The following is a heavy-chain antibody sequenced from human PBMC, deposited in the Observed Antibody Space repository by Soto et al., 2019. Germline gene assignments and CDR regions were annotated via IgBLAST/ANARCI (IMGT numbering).Heavy chain of an antibody. D-gene: IGHD6-13*01. Sequence: VQLLESGGGLVQPGGSLRLSCAASGFTFSSYAMSWVRQAPGKGLEWVSAISGSGGSTYYADSVKGRFTISRDNSKNTLYLQMNSLRAEDTAVYYCAKDSAAAGTVAYYYYGMDVWGQGTTVTVSS. V-gene: IGHV3-23*01. CDR3: AKDSAAAGTVAYYYYGMDV. CDR1: GFTFSSYA. J-gene: IGHJ6*02. CDR2: ISGSGGST.